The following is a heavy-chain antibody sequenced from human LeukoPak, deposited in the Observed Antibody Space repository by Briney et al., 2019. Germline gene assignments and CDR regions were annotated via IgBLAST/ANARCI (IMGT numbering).Heavy chain of an antibody. CDR3: ARDFRGSINWFDP. CDR1: GGTFSSYA. Sequence: GASVKASCKASGGTFSSYAISWVRQAPGQGLEWMGGIIPIFGTANYAQKFQGRVTITADKSTSTAYMELSSLRSEDTAVYYCARDFRGSINWFDPWGQGTLVTVSS. CDR2: IIPIFGTA. J-gene: IGHJ5*02. V-gene: IGHV1-69*06. D-gene: IGHD2-15*01.